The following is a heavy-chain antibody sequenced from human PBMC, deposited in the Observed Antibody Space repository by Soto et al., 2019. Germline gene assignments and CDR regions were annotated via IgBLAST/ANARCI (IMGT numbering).Heavy chain of an antibody. CDR1: GFTFSSYS. CDR2: ISSSSSYI. V-gene: IGHV3-21*01. J-gene: IGHJ6*02. CDR3: ARVQQQLDYYYYGMDV. Sequence: PXGSLRLSCAASGFTFSSYSMNWVRQAPGKGLEWVSSISSSSSYIYYADSVRGRFTISRDNAKNSLYLQMNSLRAEDTAVYYCARVQQQLDYYYYGMDVWGQGTMVTVSS. D-gene: IGHD6-13*01.